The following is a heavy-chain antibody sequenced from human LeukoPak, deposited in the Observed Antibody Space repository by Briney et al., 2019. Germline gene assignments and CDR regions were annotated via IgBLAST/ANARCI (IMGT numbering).Heavy chain of an antibody. CDR2: ISGDGVSP. CDR1: GFTFNNYA. Sequence: GGSLRLSCAASGFTFNNYALAWVRQTPEKGLECVSAISGDGVSPYYVDSVRGRFTISRDNSKNTLYLQMNSLRAEDTAVYYCARALFAGAFYGMDVWGQGTTVTVSS. CDR3: ARALFAGAFYGMDV. V-gene: IGHV3-23*01. D-gene: IGHD3-10*01. J-gene: IGHJ6*02.